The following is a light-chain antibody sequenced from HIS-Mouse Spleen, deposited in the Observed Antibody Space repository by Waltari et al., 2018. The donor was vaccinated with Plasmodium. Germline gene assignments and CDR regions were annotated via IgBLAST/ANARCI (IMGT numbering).Light chain of an antibody. CDR3: QQYNNWSFT. V-gene: IGKV3-15*01. CDR2: GAS. J-gene: IGKJ3*01. Sequence: EIVMTQSPATLSVSPGERATLSCRHSQSVSSNLALYQQKPGQAPMLLIYGASTRATGIPARFSGSGSGTEFTLTISSLQSEDFAVYYCQQYNNWSFTFGPGTKVDIK. CDR1: QSVSSN.